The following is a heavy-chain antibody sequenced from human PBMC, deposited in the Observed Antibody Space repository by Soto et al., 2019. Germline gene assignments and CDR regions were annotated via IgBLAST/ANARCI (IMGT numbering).Heavy chain of an antibody. V-gene: IGHV4-59*01. CDR3: ARDLAGIAARSGYYYYYGMDV. Sequence: SETLSLTCTVSGGSISSYYWSWIRQPPGKGLEWIGYIYYSGSTNYNPSLKSRVTISVDTSKNQFSLKLSSVTAADTAVYYCARDLAGIAARSGYYYYYGMDVWGQGTTVTVSS. D-gene: IGHD6-6*01. CDR2: IYYSGST. J-gene: IGHJ6*02. CDR1: GGSISSYY.